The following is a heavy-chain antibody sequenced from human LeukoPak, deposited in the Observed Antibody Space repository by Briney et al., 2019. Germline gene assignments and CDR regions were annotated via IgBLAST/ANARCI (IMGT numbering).Heavy chain of an antibody. V-gene: IGHV6-1*01. CDR3: ARETDFGVVTN. CDR1: GDSVSSNGAS. D-gene: IGHD3-3*01. CDR2: TYYRSKWYN. J-gene: IGHJ4*02. Sequence: SQTLSLTCDISGDSVSSNGASWTWIGQSPLRGLEWRGRTYYRSKWYNDYAVSVKSRISINPDTSTNQFSMQMNSVTPEDTAVYYCARETDFGVVTNWGQGTLVTVSS.